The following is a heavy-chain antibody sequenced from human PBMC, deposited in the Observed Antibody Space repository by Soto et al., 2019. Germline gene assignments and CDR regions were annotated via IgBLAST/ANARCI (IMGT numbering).Heavy chain of an antibody. V-gene: IGHV4-59*01. J-gene: IGHJ4*02. D-gene: IGHD1-26*01. Sequence: SETLSPTCTVSGGSISDYYWSWIRQPPGKGLEWIGFISYSGSTSYNPSFKSRVTMAVDTSKRQFSLKLTSVTAADTAVYYCARYGGTYYVYWGQGALVTVSS. CDR3: ARYGGTYYVY. CDR2: ISYSGST. CDR1: GGSISDYY.